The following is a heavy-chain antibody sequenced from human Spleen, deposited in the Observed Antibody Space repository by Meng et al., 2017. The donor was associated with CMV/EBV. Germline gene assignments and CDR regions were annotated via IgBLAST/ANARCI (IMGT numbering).Heavy chain of an antibody. J-gene: IGHJ4*02. D-gene: IGHD3-3*01. CDR1: GFTLSSPW. CDR2: INTDESSR. V-gene: IGHV3-74*01. Sequence: GESLKISCAASGFTLSSPWMHWVRQVPGKGLVWVSRINTDESSRTYADSVKGRFTISRDNAKNTLYLQMDSLRAEDTAVYYCVRGLRITIFGVVSVFDYGGQGALVTVSS. CDR3: VRGLRITIFGVVSVFDY.